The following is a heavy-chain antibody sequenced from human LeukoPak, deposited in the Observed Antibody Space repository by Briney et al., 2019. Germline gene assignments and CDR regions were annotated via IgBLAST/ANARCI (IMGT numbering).Heavy chain of an antibody. CDR3: ARTNYYYGSGPRYRWFDP. CDR1: GGSISSGDYY. V-gene: IGHV4-30-4*01. CDR2: ISYSGST. J-gene: IGHJ5*02. Sequence: SQTLSLTCTVSGGSISSGDYYWSWIRQPPGKGLEWIGYISYSGSTYYNPSLKSRVTISVDTSKNQFSLKLSSVTAADTAVYYCARTNYYYGSGPRYRWFDPWGQGTLVTVSS. D-gene: IGHD3-10*01.